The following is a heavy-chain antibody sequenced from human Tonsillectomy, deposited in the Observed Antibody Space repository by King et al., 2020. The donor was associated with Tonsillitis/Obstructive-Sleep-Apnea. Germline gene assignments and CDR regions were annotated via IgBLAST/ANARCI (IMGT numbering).Heavy chain of an antibody. V-gene: IGHV3-9*01. J-gene: IGHJ4*02. CDR3: AKVYSSGWYREGFDY. Sequence: VQLVESGGGLVQPGRSLRLSCAASGFTFDDYAMHWVRQAPGKGLEWVSGITWNSGSIGYADSVKGRFTISRDKAKNSLYLQMNSLRAEDTALYYCAKVYSSGWYREGFDYWGQGTLVTVSS. D-gene: IGHD6-19*01. CDR2: ITWNSGSI. CDR1: GFTFDDYA.